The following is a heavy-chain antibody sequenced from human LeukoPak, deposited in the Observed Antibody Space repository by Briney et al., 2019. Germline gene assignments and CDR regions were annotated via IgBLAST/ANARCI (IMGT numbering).Heavy chain of an antibody. CDR1: GGSISSDY. Sequence: SETLSLTGAVSGGSISSDYWGCIRQPPGEGLGWIGYIYYSGGTNYNPSLKSRVTISVDTSKNQFSLKLSSVTAADPAVYYCATATPLSAFDIWVQGTMATVPS. V-gene: IGHV4-59*01. CDR3: ATATPLSAFDI. J-gene: IGHJ3*02. D-gene: IGHD4-17*01. CDR2: IYYSGGT.